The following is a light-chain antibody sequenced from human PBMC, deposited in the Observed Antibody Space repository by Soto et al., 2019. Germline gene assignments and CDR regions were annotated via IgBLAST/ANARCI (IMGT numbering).Light chain of an antibody. CDR3: QTWGTGIEV. V-gene: IGLV4-69*01. Sequence: QSVLTQSPSASASLGASVKLTCTLSSGHSSYTIAWHQQQPEKGPRYLMTLNSDGSHSKGDGIPDRFSCSSSGAERYLSISSLQSEDEADYYCQTWGTGIEVFGGGTKLTVL. J-gene: IGLJ3*02. CDR1: SGHSSYT. CDR2: LNSDGSH.